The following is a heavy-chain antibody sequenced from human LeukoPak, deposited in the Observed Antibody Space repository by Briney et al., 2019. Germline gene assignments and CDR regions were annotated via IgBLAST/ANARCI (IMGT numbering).Heavy chain of an antibody. CDR3: ARDYRYDRSGYFLS. Sequence: GGSLRLSCAAPGFTFSSYGMHWVRQAPGKGLEWVAVIWYDGSNKYYADSVKGRFTISRDNFKNTLYLQMNSLRVEDTALYYCARDYRYDRSGYFLSWGQGTLVTVSS. D-gene: IGHD3-22*01. V-gene: IGHV3-33*01. J-gene: IGHJ4*02. CDR2: IWYDGSNK. CDR1: GFTFSSYG.